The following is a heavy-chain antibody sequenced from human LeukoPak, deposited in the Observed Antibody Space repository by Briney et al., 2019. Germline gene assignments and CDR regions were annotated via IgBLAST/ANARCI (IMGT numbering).Heavy chain of an antibody. CDR3: ARNYYGSGSYYPPGY. J-gene: IGHJ4*02. CDR2: IWYDGSNK. CDR1: GFTYSSYG. Sequence: GGSLRLSCAASGFTYSSYGMHWVRQAPGKGLEWVAVIWYDGSNKYYADSVKGRFTISRDNSKNTLYLQMNSLRAEDKAVYYCARNYYGSGSYYPPGYWGQGTLVTVSS. V-gene: IGHV3-33*01. D-gene: IGHD3-10*01.